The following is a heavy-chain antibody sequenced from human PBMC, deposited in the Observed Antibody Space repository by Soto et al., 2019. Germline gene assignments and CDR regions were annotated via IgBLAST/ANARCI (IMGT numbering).Heavy chain of an antibody. D-gene: IGHD3-10*01. Sequence: GGSLRLSCTASGFTFSSYAMCWVRQAPGKGLEWVSAISGSGGSTYYADSVKGRFTISRDNSKNTLYLEMNSLRAEDTAVYSCAKDLRITMVRGVTAFDYWGQGTLVTASS. V-gene: IGHV3-23*01. CDR2: ISGSGGST. J-gene: IGHJ4*02. CDR1: GFTFSSYA. CDR3: AKDLRITMVRGVTAFDY.